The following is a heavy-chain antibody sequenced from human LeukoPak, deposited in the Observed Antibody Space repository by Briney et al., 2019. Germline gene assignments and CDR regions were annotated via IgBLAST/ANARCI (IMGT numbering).Heavy chain of an antibody. CDR3: ARGGYSYGSGFDYYYYMDV. CDR2: INPNSGGT. Sequence: ASVKVSCKASGYTFTVYYMHWVRQAPGQGLEWMGRINPNSGGTNYAQKFQGRVTMTRDTSISTAYIELSRLRSDDTAVYYCARGGYSYGSGFDYYYYMDVWGKGTTVTVSS. J-gene: IGHJ6*03. V-gene: IGHV1-2*06. CDR1: GYTFTVYY. D-gene: IGHD5-18*01.